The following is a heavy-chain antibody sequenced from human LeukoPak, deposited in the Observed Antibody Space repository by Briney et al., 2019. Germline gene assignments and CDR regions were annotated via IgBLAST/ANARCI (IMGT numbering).Heavy chain of an antibody. J-gene: IGHJ4*02. CDR2: INGDGSST. Sequence: GGSLRLSCAASGFTFSSYSMNWVRQAPGKGLVWVSRINGDGSSTSYADSVKGRFTISRDNAKHTLYLQMNSLRAEDTAVYYCARGGNIVATILWLNPDIPDYWGQGTLVTVSS. CDR3: ARGGNIVATILWLNPDIPDY. D-gene: IGHD5-12*01. V-gene: IGHV3-74*01. CDR1: GFTFSSYS.